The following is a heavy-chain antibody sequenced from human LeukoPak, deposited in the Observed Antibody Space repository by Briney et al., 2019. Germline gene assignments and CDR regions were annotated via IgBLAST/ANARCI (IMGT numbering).Heavy chain of an antibody. CDR3: AKGGRSSPFDY. Sequence: PGGSLRLSCAASGFTFSSYAISWVRQAPGKGLEWVSAISGSGGSTYYADSVRGRFTISRDNSKNTLYLQMSSLRAEDTAVYYCAKGGRSSPFDYWGQGTLVTVSS. J-gene: IGHJ4*02. D-gene: IGHD1-26*01. CDR2: ISGSGGST. CDR1: GFTFSSYA. V-gene: IGHV3-23*01.